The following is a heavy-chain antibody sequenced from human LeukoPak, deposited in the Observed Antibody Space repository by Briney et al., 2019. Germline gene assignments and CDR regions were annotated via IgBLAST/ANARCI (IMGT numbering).Heavy chain of an antibody. D-gene: IGHD2/OR15-2a*01. CDR3: AKVSQIGYYYYYYMDV. Sequence: GGSLRLSCAASGFTFSTYAMHWVRQAPGKGLEWVAVISYDGSNTYYADSVKGRFTISRDNSKNTLYLQMNSLRAEDTAVYYCAKVSQIGYYYYYYMDVWGKGTTVTVSS. CDR1: GFTFSTYA. V-gene: IGHV3-30-3*01. CDR2: ISYDGSNT. J-gene: IGHJ6*03.